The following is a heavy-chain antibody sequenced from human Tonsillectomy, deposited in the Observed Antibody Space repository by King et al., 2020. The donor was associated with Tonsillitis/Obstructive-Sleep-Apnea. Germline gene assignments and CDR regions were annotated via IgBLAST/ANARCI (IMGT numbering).Heavy chain of an antibody. CDR3: AREPGTSGYPFDH. Sequence: VQLQESGPGLVKPSQTLSLTCTVSGDSITMGGYYWTWIRQHPGNGLEWIGFFPYSWSTYYNPSLKSRLTLSVEPSKNQFSLRLSSVTAADTAVYYCAREPGTSGYPFDHWGQGTLVSVSS. CDR1: GDSITMGGYY. V-gene: IGHV4-31*03. J-gene: IGHJ4*02. D-gene: IGHD2-8*01. CDR2: FPYSWST.